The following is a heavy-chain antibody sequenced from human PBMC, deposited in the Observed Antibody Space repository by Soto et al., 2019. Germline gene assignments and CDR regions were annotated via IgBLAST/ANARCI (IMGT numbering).Heavy chain of an antibody. CDR3: VRGRSYSVYDF. D-gene: IGHD5-12*01. CDR2: IYPSGST. J-gene: IGHJ4*02. V-gene: IGHV4-4*07. CDR1: AGSISGHS. Sequence: SENLSLTCTVSAGSISGHSWVWIRQPAGKGLEWIGHIYPSGSTSYNPSLRSRVTMSLDTSSNQIFLNLTSVTAADTAVFYCVRGRSYSVYDFWGPGTLVTVSS.